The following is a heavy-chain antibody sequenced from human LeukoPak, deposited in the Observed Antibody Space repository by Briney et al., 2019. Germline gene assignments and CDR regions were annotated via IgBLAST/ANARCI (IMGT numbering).Heavy chain of an antibody. V-gene: IGHV1-46*01. D-gene: IGHD2-2*01. J-gene: IGHJ6*03. CDR3: ASNAVVVPAAPYYMDV. CDR1: GYTFTSYY. Sequence: ASVKVSCKASGYTFTSYYMHWVRQAPGQGLEWMGIINPSGGSTSYAQKFQGRVTITADESTSTAYMELSSLRSEDTAVYYCASNAVVVPAAPYYMDVWGKGTTVTVSS. CDR2: INPSGGST.